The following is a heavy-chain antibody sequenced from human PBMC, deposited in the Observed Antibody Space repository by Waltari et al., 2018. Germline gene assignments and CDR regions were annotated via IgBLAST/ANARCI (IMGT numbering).Heavy chain of an antibody. D-gene: IGHD3-10*01. CDR1: VASISSITYY. CDR3: ASQTVPNAFDI. V-gene: IGHV4-39*01. CDR2: IYYSGST. J-gene: IGHJ3*02. Sequence: QLQLQESGTGLVKPSETLSLACTVAVASISSITYYWGWIRQPPGKGLEWIASIYYSGSTYYNPSLKSRVTLSVDMSKNQFSLKLNSVTAADTAVYYCASQTVPNAFDIWGQGTVVTVSS.